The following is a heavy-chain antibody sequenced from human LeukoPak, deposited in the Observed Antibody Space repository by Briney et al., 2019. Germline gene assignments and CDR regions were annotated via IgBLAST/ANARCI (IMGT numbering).Heavy chain of an antibody. J-gene: IGHJ6*03. Sequence: GGSLRLSCAASGFTFSSYWMSWVRQAPGKGLEWVSGINWNGGSTDYADSVKGRFTISRDNGKNSLYLQMNSLRAEDTALYYCVREHYNYYMDVWGKGTTVTVSS. CDR1: GFTFSSYW. CDR2: INWNGGST. CDR3: VREHYNYYMDV. V-gene: IGHV3-20*04.